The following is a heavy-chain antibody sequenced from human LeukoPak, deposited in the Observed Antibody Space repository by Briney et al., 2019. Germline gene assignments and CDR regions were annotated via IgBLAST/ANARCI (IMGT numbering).Heavy chain of an antibody. CDR2: IYYSGST. D-gene: IGHD3-22*01. CDR3: ARPTWLLDK. V-gene: IGHV4-59*01. CDR1: GGSISSYY. J-gene: IGHJ4*02. Sequence: SETLSLTCSVSGGSISSYYWSWVRQPPGKGLEWIEYIYYSGSTNYNPSLKSRVTISLDTSKNQFSLKLSSVTTADTAVYYCARPTWLLDKWGQGTLVTVSS.